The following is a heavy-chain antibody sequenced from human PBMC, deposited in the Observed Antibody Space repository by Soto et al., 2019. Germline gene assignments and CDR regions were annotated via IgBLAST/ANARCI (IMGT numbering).Heavy chain of an antibody. CDR2: LSFSGGSA. V-gene: IGHV3-23*01. D-gene: IGHD1-20*01. J-gene: IGHJ5*01. Sequence: GGSLRLSWAASGTSFSASAWHLVRPAPGKGMEWVSGLSFSGGSAYYADSVRGRFTISRDTSKTTLYLEMNSRRVEDIALFYCSKALHENNKYFESWGQGTLVTGS. CDR1: GTSFSASA. CDR3: SKALHENNKYFES.